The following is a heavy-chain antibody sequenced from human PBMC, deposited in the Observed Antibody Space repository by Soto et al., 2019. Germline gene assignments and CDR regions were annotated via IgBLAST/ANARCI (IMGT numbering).Heavy chain of an antibody. D-gene: IGHD2-21*02. V-gene: IGHV1-69*13. J-gene: IGHJ4*02. Sequence: ASVKVSCKASGGTFSSYAISWVRQAPGQGLEWMGGIIPTFGTANYAQKFQGRVTITADESTSTAYMELSSLRSEDTAVYYCARDKNFGRDCYHIDYWGQGPLVTVSS. CDR1: GGTFSSYA. CDR2: IIPTFGTA. CDR3: ARDKNFGRDCYHIDY.